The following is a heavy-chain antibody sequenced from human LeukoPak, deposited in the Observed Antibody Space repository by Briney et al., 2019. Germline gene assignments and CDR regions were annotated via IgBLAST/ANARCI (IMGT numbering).Heavy chain of an antibody. CDR1: GGSFSGYY. Sequence: KSSETLSLTCAVYGGSFSGYYWSWIRQPPGKGLEWIGEINHGGSTNYNPSLKSRVTISVDTSKNQFSLRLSSVTAADTAVYYCARGLTYSSSQGLFDYWGQGTLVTVSS. V-gene: IGHV4-34*01. D-gene: IGHD6-6*01. J-gene: IGHJ4*02. CDR3: ARGLTYSSSQGLFDY. CDR2: INHGGST.